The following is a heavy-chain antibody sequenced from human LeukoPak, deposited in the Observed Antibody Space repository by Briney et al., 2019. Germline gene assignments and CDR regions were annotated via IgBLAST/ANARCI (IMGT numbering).Heavy chain of an antibody. Sequence: GGSLRLSCAASGFTFTSFAMSWVRQAPGKGLEWVSAISGSGGSTYYADSVKGRFAISRDNSKNTLYLQGNSLRAEDTAVYYCAKDVAARDFDYWGKGTLVTVSS. CDR1: GFTFTSFA. CDR3: AKDVAARDFDY. V-gene: IGHV3-23*01. J-gene: IGHJ4*02. CDR2: ISGSGGST. D-gene: IGHD2-15*01.